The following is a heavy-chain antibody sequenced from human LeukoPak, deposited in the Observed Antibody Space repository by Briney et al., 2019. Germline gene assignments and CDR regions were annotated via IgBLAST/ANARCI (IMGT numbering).Heavy chain of an antibody. CDR3: VREGGGSFLDSFDI. Sequence: GGSLRLSCAASGFTFSNYWMHWVRQAPGKGLVWVSRINSVGLITNYADSVKGRFTVSRDNPKNTLYLQMNSLRVEDTAVYYCVREGGGSFLDSFDIWGQGKLVTVSS. J-gene: IGHJ3*02. V-gene: IGHV3-74*01. CDR2: INSVGLIT. D-gene: IGHD2-15*01. CDR1: GFTFSNYW.